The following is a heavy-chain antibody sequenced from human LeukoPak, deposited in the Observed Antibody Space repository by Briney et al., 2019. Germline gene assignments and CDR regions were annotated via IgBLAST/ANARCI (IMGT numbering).Heavy chain of an antibody. CDR2: INHSGST. Sequence: SETLSLTCAVYGGSFSGYYWSWIRQPPGKGLEWIGEINHSGSTNYNPSLKSRVTISVDTSKNQFSLKLSSVTAADTAVYYCARIHLGYCTNGVCYGAFDIWGKGTMVTVSS. V-gene: IGHV4-34*01. CDR1: GGSFSGYY. J-gene: IGHJ3*02. D-gene: IGHD2-8*01. CDR3: ARIHLGYCTNGVCYGAFDI.